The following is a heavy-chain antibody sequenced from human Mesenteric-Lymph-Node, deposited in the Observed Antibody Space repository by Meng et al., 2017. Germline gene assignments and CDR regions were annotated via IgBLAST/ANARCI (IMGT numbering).Heavy chain of an antibody. CDR1: GATFNSYA. CDR2: INPNSGGT. J-gene: IGHJ6*02. V-gene: IGHV1-2*02. Sequence: ASVKVTCKSSGATFNSYAISWVRQAPGQGLEWMGWINPNSGGTNYAQKFQGRVTMTRDTSISTAYMELSRLRSDDTAVYYCARDMYYYDSSGYYSLDYYYGMDVWGQGTTVTVSS. CDR3: ARDMYYYDSSGYYSLDYYYGMDV. D-gene: IGHD3-22*01.